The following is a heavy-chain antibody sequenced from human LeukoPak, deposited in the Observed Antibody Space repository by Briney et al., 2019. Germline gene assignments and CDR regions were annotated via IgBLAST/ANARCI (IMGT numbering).Heavy chain of an antibody. CDR2: ISTSGGST. J-gene: IGHJ4*02. CDR1: GFIFNQYC. D-gene: IGHD3-16*01. Sequence: GGSLRLSCGASGFIFNQYCMGWVRQAPGMGPEWVSYISTSGGSTYYSASAKGRFTISRDNARNSLFLQLRRLTAQDTAVYYCARDPRGDFVWGHRFDYWGQGVLVTVSS. CDR3: ARDPRGDFVWGHRFDY. V-gene: IGHV3-11*01.